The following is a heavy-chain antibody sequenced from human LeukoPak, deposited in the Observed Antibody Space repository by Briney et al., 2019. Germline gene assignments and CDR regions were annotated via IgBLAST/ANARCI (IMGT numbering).Heavy chain of an antibody. D-gene: IGHD3-10*01. V-gene: IGHV4-59*01. J-gene: IGHJ4*02. CDR2: IYYSGST. Sequence: SETLSLTCTVSGGSISSYYWSWIRQPPGKGLEWIGYIYYSGSTNYNPSLKSRVTISVDTSKNQFSLKLSSVTAADTAVYYCARLSLYGSGGYYNEGDYWGQGTLVTVSS. CDR3: ARLSLYGSGGYYNEGDY. CDR1: GGSISSYY.